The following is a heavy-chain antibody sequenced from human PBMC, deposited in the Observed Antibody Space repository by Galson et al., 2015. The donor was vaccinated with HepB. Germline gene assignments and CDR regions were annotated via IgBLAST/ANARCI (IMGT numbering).Heavy chain of an antibody. J-gene: IGHJ2*01. Sequence: SLRLSCAASGSTFSSYNINWVRQAPGKGLEWVSSIGTSSSHIYYADSVKGRFTISRDNAKNSLYLQMNSLRAEDTAVYYCARAFGGYGWCFDLWGRGTLVTVSS. CDR3: ARAFGGYGWCFDL. V-gene: IGHV3-21*06. CDR1: GSTFSSYN. D-gene: IGHD5-12*01. CDR2: IGTSSSHI.